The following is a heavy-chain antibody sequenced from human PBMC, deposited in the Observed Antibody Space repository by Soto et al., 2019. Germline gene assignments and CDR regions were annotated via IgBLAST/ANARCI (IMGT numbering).Heavy chain of an antibody. CDR3: ARLEEVAARPMVYNWFDP. D-gene: IGHD6-6*01. Sequence: SETLSLTCTVSGGSISSYYWSWIRQPPGKGLEWIGYIYYSGSTNYNPSLKSRVTISVDTSKNQFSLKLSSVTAADTAVYYCARLEEVAARPMVYNWFDPWGQGTLVTVSS. CDR2: IYYSGST. V-gene: IGHV4-59*08. CDR1: GGSISSYY. J-gene: IGHJ5*02.